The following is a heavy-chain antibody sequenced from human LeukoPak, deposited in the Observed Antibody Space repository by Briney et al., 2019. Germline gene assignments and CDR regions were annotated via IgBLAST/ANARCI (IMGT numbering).Heavy chain of an antibody. D-gene: IGHD1-26*01. CDR2: IKQDGSEK. CDR3: ARDKIVGATHFDY. V-gene: IGHV3-7*01. Sequence: GGSLRLSCAASGFTFSNYWMSWVRQAPGKELEWVANIKQDGSEKYFVDSVKGRFTISRDNAKNSLYLQMNSLRAEDTAVCYCARDKIVGATHFDYWGQGTLVTVSS. CDR1: GFTFSNYW. J-gene: IGHJ4*02.